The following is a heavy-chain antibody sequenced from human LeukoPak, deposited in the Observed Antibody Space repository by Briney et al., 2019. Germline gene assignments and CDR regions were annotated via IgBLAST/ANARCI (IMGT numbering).Heavy chain of an antibody. CDR3: AELGITMIGGV. D-gene: IGHD3-10*02. J-gene: IGHJ6*04. V-gene: IGHV3-7*01. CDR2: IKTDGSQI. Sequence: GGSLRLSCVASGFTFRSYWMTWVRQAPGKGLEWVAYIKTDGSQIYYVDSVKGRFTISRDNAKNSLYLQMNSLRAEDTAVYYCAELGITMIGGVWGKGTTVTISS. CDR1: GFTFRSYW.